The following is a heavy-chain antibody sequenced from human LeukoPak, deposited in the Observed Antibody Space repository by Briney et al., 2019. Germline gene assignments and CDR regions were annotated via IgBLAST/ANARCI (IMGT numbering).Heavy chain of an antibody. CDR2: ISSSGSTI. D-gene: IGHD3-3*01. CDR1: GFXFSSYE. V-gene: IGHV3-48*03. Sequence: PGGSLRLSCAASGFXFSSYEINWVRQAPGKGLEWVSYISSSGSTIYYADSVKGRFTISRDNAKNSLYLQMNSLRAEDTAVYYCARGRGYSITIFGVVIDPYYYYGMDVWGQGTTVTASS. CDR3: ARGRGYSITIFGVVIDPYYYYGMDV. J-gene: IGHJ6*02.